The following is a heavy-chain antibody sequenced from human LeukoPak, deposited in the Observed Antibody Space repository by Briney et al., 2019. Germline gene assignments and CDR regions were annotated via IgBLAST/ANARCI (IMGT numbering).Heavy chain of an antibody. CDR2: IYYSGST. Sequence: PSETLSLTCTVSGGSISSYYWSWIRQPPGKGLEGMGYIYYSGSTNYNPSLKSRGTISVDTSKNQFSLKLSSVTAADTAVYYCARRKYYYDSSGYTSYFDYWGQGTLVTVSS. V-gene: IGHV4-59*08. CDR1: GGSISSYY. CDR3: ARRKYYYDSSGYTSYFDY. J-gene: IGHJ4*02. D-gene: IGHD3-22*01.